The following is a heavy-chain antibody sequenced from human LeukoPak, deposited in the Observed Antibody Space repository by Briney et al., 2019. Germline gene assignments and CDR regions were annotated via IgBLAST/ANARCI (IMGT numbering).Heavy chain of an antibody. CDR2: VSTSGST. J-gene: IGHJ4*02. CDR3: ARDLGYSGYDFDY. CDR1: GYSISSGYY. V-gene: IGHV4-4*07. D-gene: IGHD5-12*01. Sequence: SETLSLTCTVSGYSISSGYYWGWIRQPAGKGLEWIGRVSTSGSTSGTTNYNPSLKSRVTMSLDTPKSQFSLKLRSVTAADTAIYYCARDLGYSGYDFDYWGQGTLVTVSS.